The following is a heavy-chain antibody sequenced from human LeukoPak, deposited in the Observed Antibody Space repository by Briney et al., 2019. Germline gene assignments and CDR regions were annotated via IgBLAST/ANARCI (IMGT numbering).Heavy chain of an antibody. CDR2: VSGSGVHT. J-gene: IGHJ4*02. CDR1: GFTFSMYP. CDR3: ASQSSGGFFEDY. V-gene: IGHV3-23*01. D-gene: IGHD3-3*01. Sequence: PGGSLRLSCAASGFTFSMYPMSWVRQAPGKGLEWVSSVSGSGVHTYYADSVKGRFTILRDNAKKSLYLQMNSLRAEDTAVYYCASQSSGGFFEDYWGQGTLVTVSS.